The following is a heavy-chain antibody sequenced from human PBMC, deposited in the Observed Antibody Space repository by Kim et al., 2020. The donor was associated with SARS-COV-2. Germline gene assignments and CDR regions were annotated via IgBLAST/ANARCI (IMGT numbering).Heavy chain of an antibody. D-gene: IGHD3-9*01. CDR2: ISAYNGNT. CDR3: ARDLLKRRYFDWGSRLGFDP. Sequence: ASVKVSCKASGYTFTSYGISWVRQAPGQGLEWMGWISAYNGNTNYAQKLQGRVTMTTDTSTSTAYMELRSLRSDDTAVYYCARDLLKRRYFDWGSRLGFDPWGQGTLVTVSS. V-gene: IGHV1-18*01. CDR1: GYTFTSYG. J-gene: IGHJ5*02.